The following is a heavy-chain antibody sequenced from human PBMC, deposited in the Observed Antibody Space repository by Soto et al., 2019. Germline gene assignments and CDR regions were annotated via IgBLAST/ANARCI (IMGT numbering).Heavy chain of an antibody. D-gene: IGHD6-25*01. J-gene: IGHJ6*02. CDR2: ISYDGSNK. V-gene: IGHV3-30*18. CDR3: VKDGSSGWPYFYDMDV. CDR1: GFTFSSYG. Sequence: GGSLRLSCAASGFTFSSYGMHWVRQAPGKGLEWVAVISYDGSNKYYADSVKGRFTISRDNSKNTLYLQMSSLRAEDTAVYYCVKDGSSGWPYFYDMDVWGQGPTVTVYS.